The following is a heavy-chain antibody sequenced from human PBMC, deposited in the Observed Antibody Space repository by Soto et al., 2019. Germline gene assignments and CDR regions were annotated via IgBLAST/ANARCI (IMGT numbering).Heavy chain of an antibody. V-gene: IGHV4-39*07. D-gene: IGHD2-8*02. Sequence: PSETLSLTCTVSGGSISSSSYHWGWIRQPPGTGLEWIGEINHSGSTNYNPSLKSRVTISVDTSKNQFSLKLTSVTAADTAVYYCARDKITGLFDYWGQGTLVTVSS. CDR3: ARDKITGLFDY. CDR1: GGSISSSSYH. J-gene: IGHJ4*02. CDR2: INHSGST.